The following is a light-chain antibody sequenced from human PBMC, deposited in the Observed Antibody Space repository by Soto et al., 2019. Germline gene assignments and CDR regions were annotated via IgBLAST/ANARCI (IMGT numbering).Light chain of an antibody. CDR3: ETWDSNTWV. Sequence: QPVLTQSSSASASLGSSVKLTCTLSSGHRTYIIAWHQQQPGKAPRYLMKLESTGTYNKGSGVPDRFSGSSSGADRYLTISNLQFEDEADYYCETWDSNTWVFGGGTKLTVL. CDR2: LESTGTY. V-gene: IGLV4-60*02. J-gene: IGLJ3*02. CDR1: SGHRTYI.